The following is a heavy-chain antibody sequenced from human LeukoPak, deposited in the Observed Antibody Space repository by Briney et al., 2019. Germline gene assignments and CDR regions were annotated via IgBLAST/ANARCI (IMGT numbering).Heavy chain of an antibody. CDR1: GFTFSSYA. D-gene: IGHD3-16*02. CDR3: ARAMITFGGVSVPPRY. V-gene: IGHV3-30-3*01. CDR2: ISYDGSNK. J-gene: IGHJ4*01. Sequence: GGSLRLSCAASGFTFSSYAMHWVRQAPGKGLEWVAVISYDGSNKYYADSVKGRFTISRDNSKNTLYLQMNSLRAEDTAVYYCARAMITFGGVSVPPRYWGHGTLVTVSS.